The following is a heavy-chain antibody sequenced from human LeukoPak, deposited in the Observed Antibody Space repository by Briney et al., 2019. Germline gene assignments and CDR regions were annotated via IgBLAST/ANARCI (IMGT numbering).Heavy chain of an antibody. Sequence: ASVKVSCKASGYTFTSYGISWVRQAPGQGLEWMGWISAYNGNTNYAQKLQGRVTMTTDTSTSTAYMELRSLRSDDTAVYYCAREQLRFLEWLSTPFDYWGQGTLVTVSS. CDR3: AREQLRFLEWLSTPFDY. J-gene: IGHJ4*02. D-gene: IGHD3-3*01. CDR2: ISAYNGNT. CDR1: GYTFTSYG. V-gene: IGHV1-18*01.